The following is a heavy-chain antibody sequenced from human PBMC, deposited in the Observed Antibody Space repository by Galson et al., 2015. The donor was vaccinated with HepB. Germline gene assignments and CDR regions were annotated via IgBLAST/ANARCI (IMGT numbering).Heavy chain of an antibody. J-gene: IGHJ4*02. CDR1: GYSFPSYW. D-gene: IGHD4-11*01. CDR2: IYPGDSDT. Sequence: QSGAEVTKPGETLKISCKGSGYSFPSYWIGWVRQMPGKGLEWMGIIYPGDSDTRYSPSFQGQVTISADKSISTAYLQWSSLKAADTAMYYCARRPDDYRNYFDYWGQGTLVTVSS. CDR3: ARRPDDYRNYFDY. V-gene: IGHV5-51*01.